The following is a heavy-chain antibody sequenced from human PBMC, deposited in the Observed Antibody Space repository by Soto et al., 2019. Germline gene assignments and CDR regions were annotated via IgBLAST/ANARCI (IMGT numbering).Heavy chain of an antibody. J-gene: IGHJ6*02. V-gene: IGHV1-18*01. CDR2: ISGYNGDT. D-gene: IGHD2-8*01. Sequence: QGQLVQSGAEVKKPGASVKVSCKASGYTFTRYGISWVRQAPGQGLEWMGWISGYNGDTNYAQKFQGRVTMTVDTSTPTAFMELTSLTSDDRAVYYCAKNGQPPYYYYGMDVWGQGTTVTVSS. CDR3: AKNGQPPYYYYGMDV. CDR1: GYTFTRYG.